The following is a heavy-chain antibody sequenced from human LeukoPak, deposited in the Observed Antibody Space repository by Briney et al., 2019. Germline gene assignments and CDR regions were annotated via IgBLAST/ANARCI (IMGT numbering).Heavy chain of an antibody. CDR2: IYVDGSEK. D-gene: IGHD2-2*01. Sequence: GGSLRLSCAASGVTFGTSWMSWVCQAPGKGLEWLANIYVDGSEKYYVDSVKGRFTISRDNAKKSLYLQMDSLRVEDTAVYYCARTVVEVRAASDVFDIWGQGTMVTVSS. J-gene: IGHJ3*02. CDR1: GVTFGTSW. V-gene: IGHV3-7*01. CDR3: ARTVVEVRAASDVFDI.